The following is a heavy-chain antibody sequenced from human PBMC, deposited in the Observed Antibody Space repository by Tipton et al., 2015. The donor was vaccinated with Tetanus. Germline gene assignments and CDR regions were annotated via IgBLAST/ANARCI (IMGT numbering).Heavy chain of an antibody. CDR2: ISYEGNKK. J-gene: IGHJ4*02. V-gene: IGHV3-30*04. CDR3: SRPRSMVGPPGY. D-gene: IGHD1-26*01. CDR1: GFTFSNYA. Sequence: SLRLSCAASGFTFSNYAMIWVRQAPGKGLEWVAVISYEGNKKDYADSVKGRFTASRNNSNNTLFLELNSLRPDDTAVYYCSRPRSMVGPPGYWGQGTLVTVSS.